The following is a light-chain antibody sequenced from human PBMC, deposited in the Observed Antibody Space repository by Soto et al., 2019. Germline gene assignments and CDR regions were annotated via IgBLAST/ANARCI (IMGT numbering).Light chain of an antibody. V-gene: IGKV3-15*01. CDR3: QQYNNWPMYT. CDR1: PSVAIN. Sequence: EVLMTQSPATLSLSPGDRATLSCRVSPSVAINIAWYQQKPGQAPRLLIYDASVRATGIPARFSARGSGTDFTLAIGSLQSEDFAVYYCQQYNNWPMYTFGQGTRLEIK. J-gene: IGKJ5*01. CDR2: DAS.